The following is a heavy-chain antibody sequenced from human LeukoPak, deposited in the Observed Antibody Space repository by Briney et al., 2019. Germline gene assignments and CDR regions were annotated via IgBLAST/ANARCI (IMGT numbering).Heavy chain of an antibody. J-gene: IGHJ4*02. V-gene: IGHV4-59*08. CDR3: VRRDTGWNYFDY. CDR2: SYYTGKN. CDR1: GGSINSHY. Sequence: SETLSLTCAVSGGSINSHYWGWIRQPPGKGLQWIGDSYYTGKNNYNPSLKSRVTISLGTSKDHLSLKLTSVLAADTAIYYCVRRDTGWNYFDYWGQGILVTVSS. D-gene: IGHD6-19*01.